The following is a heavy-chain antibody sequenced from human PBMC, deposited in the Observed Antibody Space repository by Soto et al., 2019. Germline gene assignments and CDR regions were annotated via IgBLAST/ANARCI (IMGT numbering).Heavy chain of an antibody. CDR3: ARPYYDFWSGYYPLGY. CDR2: IWYDGSNK. CDR1: GFTFSSYG. V-gene: IGHV3-33*01. J-gene: IGHJ4*02. Sequence: QVQLVESGGGVVQPGRSLRLSCAASGFTFSSYGMHWVRQAPGKGLEWVAVIWYDGSNKYYADSVKGRFTISRDNSKNPLYLQMNSLRAEDTAVYYCARPYYDFWSGYYPLGYWGQGTLVTVSS. D-gene: IGHD3-3*01.